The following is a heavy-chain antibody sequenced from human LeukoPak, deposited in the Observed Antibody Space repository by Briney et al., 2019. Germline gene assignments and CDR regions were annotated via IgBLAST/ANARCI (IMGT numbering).Heavy chain of an antibody. D-gene: IGHD6-19*01. V-gene: IGHV4-34*01. CDR2: INHSGST. Sequence: KPSETLSLTCAVYGGSFSGYYWSWIRQPPGKGLEWIGEINHSGSTNHNPSLKSRVTISVDTSKNQFSLKLSPVTAADTAVYYCARGQAHSSGWYSCDYWGQGTLVTVSS. CDR3: ARGQAHSSGWYSCDY. CDR1: GGSFSGYY. J-gene: IGHJ4*02.